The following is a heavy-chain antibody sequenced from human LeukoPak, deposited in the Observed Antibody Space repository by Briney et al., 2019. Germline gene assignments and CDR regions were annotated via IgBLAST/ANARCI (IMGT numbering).Heavy chain of an antibody. D-gene: IGHD5-24*01. CDR3: AREGKKRWLQSFDY. V-gene: IGHV7-4-1*02. CDR2: INTNTGNP. J-gene: IGHJ4*02. Sequence: GASVKVSCKASGYTFTSYAMNWVRQAPGQGLEWMGWINTNTGNPTYAQGFTGRFVFSLDTSVSTAYLQISSLKAEDTAVYYCAREGKKRWLQSFDYWGQGTLVTVSS. CDR1: GYTFTSYA.